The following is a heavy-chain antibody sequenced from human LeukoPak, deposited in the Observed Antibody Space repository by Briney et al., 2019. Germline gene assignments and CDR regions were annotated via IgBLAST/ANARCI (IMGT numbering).Heavy chain of an antibody. CDR3: ARAASGSYGY. D-gene: IGHD1-26*01. CDR2: IKEVGSEK. Sequence: PGGSLRLSCAASGFSLSSYWMSWVPPAPGKGLGWVANIKEVGSEKYYVDSVKGRFTISRDNDKNSLYPQKNRLRAEDTAVYHCARAASGSYGYWGQGPLVTASS. J-gene: IGHJ4*02. CDR1: GFSLSSYW. V-gene: IGHV3-7*01.